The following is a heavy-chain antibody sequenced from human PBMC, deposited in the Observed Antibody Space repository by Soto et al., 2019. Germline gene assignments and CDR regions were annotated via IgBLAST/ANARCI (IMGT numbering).Heavy chain of an antibody. CDR1: GFTFSSYS. CDR3: ARSLMVYALEGDDY. Sequence: GGSLRLSCAASGFTFSSYSMNWVRQAPGKGLEWVSSISSSSSYIYYADSVKGRFTISRDNAKNSLYLQMNSLRAEDTAVYYCARSLMVYALEGDDYWGQGTLVTVSS. J-gene: IGHJ4*02. V-gene: IGHV3-21*01. D-gene: IGHD2-8*01. CDR2: ISSSSSYI.